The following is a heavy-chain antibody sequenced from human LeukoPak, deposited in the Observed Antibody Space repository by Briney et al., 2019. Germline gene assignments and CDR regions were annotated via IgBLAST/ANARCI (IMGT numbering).Heavy chain of an antibody. V-gene: IGHV1-18*01. CDR1: GYTFTSYG. CDR3: ARGRAVTTVYRVAFDI. D-gene: IGHD4-17*01. CDR2: ISAYNGNT. Sequence: ASVKVSCKASGYTFTSYGISWVRQAPGQGLEWMGWISAYNGNTNYAQKLRGRVTMTTDTSTSTAYMELRSLRSDDTAVYYCARGRAVTTVYRVAFDIWGQGTMVTVSS. J-gene: IGHJ3*02.